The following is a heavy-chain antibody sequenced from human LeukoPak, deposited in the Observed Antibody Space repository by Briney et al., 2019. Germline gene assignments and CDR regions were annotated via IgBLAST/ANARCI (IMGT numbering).Heavy chain of an antibody. CDR3: AREGGGYLDY. CDR2: INHSGST. D-gene: IGHD2-15*01. V-gene: IGHV4-34*01. J-gene: IGHJ4*02. CDR1: GGSFSGYY. Sequence: PSETLSLTCAVYGGSFSGYYWSWIRQPPGKGLEWIGEINHSGSTNYNPSLKSRVTMSVDTSKNQFSLHLSSVTAADTAVYYCAREGGGYLDYWGQGTLVTVSS.